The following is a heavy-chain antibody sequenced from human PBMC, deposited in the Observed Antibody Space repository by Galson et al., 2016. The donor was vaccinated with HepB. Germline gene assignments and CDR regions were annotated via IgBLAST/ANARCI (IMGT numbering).Heavy chain of an antibody. Sequence: SLRLSCAASGFTFSDYYMSWIRQAPGKGLEWVSFISNDGSSKYYADSVKGRFTISRDNAKNSLSLQINSLRAEDTAVYYCARERGRVEQHYYYGMDVWGKGTTVTVSS. V-gene: IGHV3-11*01. CDR1: GFTFSDYY. J-gene: IGHJ6*04. CDR3: ARERGRVEQHYYYGMDV. CDR2: ISNDGSSK. D-gene: IGHD1/OR15-1a*01.